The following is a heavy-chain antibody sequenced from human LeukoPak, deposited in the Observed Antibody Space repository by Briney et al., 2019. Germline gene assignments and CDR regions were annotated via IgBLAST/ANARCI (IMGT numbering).Heavy chain of an antibody. Sequence: ASVKVSCKASGYTFTGYYMRWVRQAPGQGLEWMGWINPNSGGTNYAQKFQGRVTMTRDTSISTAYMELSRLRSDDTAVYYCARDGATAMAGYYYYGMDVWGQGTTVTVSS. D-gene: IGHD5-18*01. CDR3: ARDGATAMAGYYYYGMDV. J-gene: IGHJ6*02. V-gene: IGHV1-2*02. CDR1: GYTFTGYY. CDR2: INPNSGGT.